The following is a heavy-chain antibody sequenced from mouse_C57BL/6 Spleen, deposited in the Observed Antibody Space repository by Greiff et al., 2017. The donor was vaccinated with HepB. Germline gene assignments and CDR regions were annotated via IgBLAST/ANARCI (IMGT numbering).Heavy chain of an antibody. CDR3: ARPEVGTFAY. Sequence: DVKLVESGGGLVKPGGSLKLSCAASGFTFSDYGMHWVRQAPEKGLEWVAYISSGSSTIYYADTVKGRFTISRDNAKNTLFLQMTSLRSEDTAMYYCARPEVGTFAYWGQGTLVTVSA. J-gene: IGHJ3*01. V-gene: IGHV5-17*01. CDR2: ISSGSSTI. CDR1: GFTFSDYG. D-gene: IGHD1-1*02.